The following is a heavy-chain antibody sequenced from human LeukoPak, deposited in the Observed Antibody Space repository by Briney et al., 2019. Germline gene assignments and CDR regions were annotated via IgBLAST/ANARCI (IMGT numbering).Heavy chain of an antibody. CDR2: IYTSGST. J-gene: IGHJ4*02. CDR1: GGSISSSNYY. CDR3: ARGLWFGDENPPYFDY. Sequence: PSETLSLTCTVSGGSISSSNYYWNRIRQPAGKGLEWIGRIYTSGSTNYNPSLKSRVTISVDTSKNQFSLKLSSVTAADTALYYCARGLWFGDENPPYFDYWGQGTLVTVSS. V-gene: IGHV4-61*02. D-gene: IGHD3-10*01.